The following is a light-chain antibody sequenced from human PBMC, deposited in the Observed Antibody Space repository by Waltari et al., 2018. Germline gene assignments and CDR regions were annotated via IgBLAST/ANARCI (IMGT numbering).Light chain of an antibody. CDR2: EDT. J-gene: IGLJ3*02. CDR3: QSYNTSNVV. CDR1: SGSIANNY. V-gene: IGLV6-57*03. Sequence: NFMLTQPRPVSESPGKTVTISCSRSSGSIANNYVQWYQQRPGSAPTTVIYEDTQRPSGVPDRFSGSIDSSSKSASLTISGLKTEDEADYYCQSYNTSNVVFGGGTKLTVL.